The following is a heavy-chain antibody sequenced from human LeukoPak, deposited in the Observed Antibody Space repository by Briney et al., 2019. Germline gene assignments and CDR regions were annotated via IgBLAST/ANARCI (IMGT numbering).Heavy chain of an antibody. CDR3: ARGIAAAGTDVDFQH. CDR1: GFTFSSYA. Sequence: GGSLRLSCAASGFTFSSYAMHWVRQAPGKGLEWVAVISYDGSNKYYADSVKGRFTISRDNSKNTLYLQMNSLRAEDTAVYYCARGIAAAGTDVDFQHWGQGTLVTVSS. D-gene: IGHD6-13*01. CDR2: ISYDGSNK. V-gene: IGHV3-30-3*01. J-gene: IGHJ1*01.